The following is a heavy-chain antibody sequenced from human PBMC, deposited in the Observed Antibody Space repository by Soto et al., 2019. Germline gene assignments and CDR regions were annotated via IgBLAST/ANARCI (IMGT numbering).Heavy chain of an antibody. Sequence: PGGSLRLSCAASGFTFSSYEMNWVRQAPGKGLEWVSYISSSGSTIYYADSVKGRFTISRDNAKNSLYLPMNSLRAEDTAVYYCATLKLERPDGSDGMDVWGQGTTVTVSS. CDR3: ATLKLERPDGSDGMDV. D-gene: IGHD1-1*01. CDR1: GFTFSSYE. J-gene: IGHJ6*02. CDR2: ISSSGSTI. V-gene: IGHV3-48*03.